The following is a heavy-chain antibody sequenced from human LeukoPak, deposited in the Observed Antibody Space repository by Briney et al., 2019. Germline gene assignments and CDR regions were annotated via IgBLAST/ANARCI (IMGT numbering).Heavy chain of an antibody. CDR2: ISSSGNYI. CDR3: AKGKGQWLVHVVAFDI. V-gene: IGHV3-21*01. CDR1: GFTFSNFG. J-gene: IGHJ3*02. Sequence: PGGSLRLSCAASGFTFSNFGMNWVRQAPGKGLEWVSSISSSGNYIYYADSVKGRFTISRDNAKNSLYLQMNTLGAEDTAVYYCAKGKGQWLVHVVAFDIWGQGTMVTVSS. D-gene: IGHD6-19*01.